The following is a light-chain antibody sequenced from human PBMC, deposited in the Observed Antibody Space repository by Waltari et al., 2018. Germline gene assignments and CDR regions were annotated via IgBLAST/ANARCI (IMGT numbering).Light chain of an antibody. CDR1: SVHSSNV. CDR2: VNSDGSH. Sequence: QLVLTQSPSVSASLGASVKLPCTLSSVHSSNVIAWLPQHPEKGPRYLMKVNSDGSHSKGDEIPDRFSGSSSGAERYLTISSVQPEDEADYYCQTGGHGTWVFGGGTKLTVL. J-gene: IGLJ3*02. CDR3: QTGGHGTWV. V-gene: IGLV4-69*01.